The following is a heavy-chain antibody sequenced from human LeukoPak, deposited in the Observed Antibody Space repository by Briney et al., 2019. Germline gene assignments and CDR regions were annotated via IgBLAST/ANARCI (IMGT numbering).Heavy chain of an antibody. D-gene: IGHD3-10*01. V-gene: IGHV3-74*01. Sequence: PGGSLRLSCAASGFIFSSYWMYWVRQAPGKGLVWVSRINSDGSSTSYADSVKGRFTISRDNAKNTLYLQMNSLRVEDTAVYYCARVRGESPRWFDPWGQGTLVTVSS. CDR1: GFIFSSYW. CDR2: INSDGSST. CDR3: ARVRGESPRWFDP. J-gene: IGHJ5*02.